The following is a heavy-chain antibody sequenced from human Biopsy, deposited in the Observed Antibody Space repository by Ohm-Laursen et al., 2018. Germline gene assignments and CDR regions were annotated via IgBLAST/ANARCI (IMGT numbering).Heavy chain of an antibody. CDR2: IMSLYNTT. CDR3: ARGLGGYDYWYFDL. J-gene: IGHJ2*01. V-gene: IGHV1-69*06. CDR1: GGMFNSYT. D-gene: IGHD5-12*01. Sequence: SVKVSCKVSGGMFNSYTINWLRRAPGQGLQWMGGIMSLYNTTNYAQKFWDRITVTADKSTNTVYMTLSSLTSEDTAVYFCARGLGGYDYWYFDLWGRGTLVIVSS.